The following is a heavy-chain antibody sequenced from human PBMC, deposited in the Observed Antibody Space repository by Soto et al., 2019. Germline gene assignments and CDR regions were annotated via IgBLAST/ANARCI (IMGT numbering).Heavy chain of an antibody. D-gene: IGHD3-10*01. CDR1: GGSFSGYY. V-gene: IGHV4-34*01. Sequence: SETLSLTCAVYGGSFSGYYWSWIRQPPGKGLEWIGEINHSGSTNYNPSLKSRVTISVDTSKNQFSLKLSSVTAADTAVYYCEGSFDYWGQGTLVTVSS. J-gene: IGHJ4*02. CDR2: INHSGST. CDR3: EGSFDY.